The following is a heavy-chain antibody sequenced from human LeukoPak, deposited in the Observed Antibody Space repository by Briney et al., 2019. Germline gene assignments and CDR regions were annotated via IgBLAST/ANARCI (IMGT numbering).Heavy chain of an antibody. J-gene: IGHJ4*02. V-gene: IGHV4-39*01. CDR2: IYYSGST. D-gene: IGHD6-25*01. Sequence: PSETLSLTCTVPGGSISSSSYYWGWIRQPPGKGLEWIGNIYYSGSTNYNPSLKSRVTISVDTSKNQFSLKLSSVTAADTAVYYCARRRESSGFRDYWGQGTLVTVSS. CDR1: GGSISSSSYY. CDR3: ARRRESSGFRDY.